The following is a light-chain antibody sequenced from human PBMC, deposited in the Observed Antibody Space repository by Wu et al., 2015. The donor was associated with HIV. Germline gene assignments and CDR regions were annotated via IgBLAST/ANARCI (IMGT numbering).Light chain of an antibody. J-gene: IGKJ2*01. CDR3: QQYGNSPNT. CDR1: QSVDRSY. CDR2: GAS. V-gene: IGKV3-20*01. Sequence: EIVLTQSPGTLSLSPGERATLSCRASQSVDRSYLAWYQQKPGQNTRLLIYGASSRATGIPDRFSGSGSGTDSTLTISRLEPEDFAVYYCQQYGNSPNTFGQGTKLEIK.